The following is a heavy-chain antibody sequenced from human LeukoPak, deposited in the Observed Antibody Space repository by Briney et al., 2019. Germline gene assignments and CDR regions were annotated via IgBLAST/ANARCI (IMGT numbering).Heavy chain of an antibody. Sequence: GGSLRLSCAASGFTFSSYAMSWVRQAPGKGLEWVSAISGSGGSTYYADSVKGRFTISRDNSKNSLYLQMNSLRAEDTAVYYCAQGDDYSNLYFDYWGQGTLVTVSS. CDR1: GFTFSSYA. CDR3: AQGDDYSNLYFDY. D-gene: IGHD4-4*01. CDR2: ISGSGGST. V-gene: IGHV3-23*01. J-gene: IGHJ4*02.